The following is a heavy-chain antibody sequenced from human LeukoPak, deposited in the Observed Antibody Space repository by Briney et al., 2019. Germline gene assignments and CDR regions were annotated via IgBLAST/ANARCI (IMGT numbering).Heavy chain of an antibody. V-gene: IGHV4-59*01. D-gene: IGHD3-9*01. J-gene: IGHJ4*02. Sequence: PSETLSLTCTVSGDSIGRDFWSWIPQSPTKGVGWRGYMHFSGATNYNPSLKSRVTISVDTSKKEFSLKLTSVTAADTAVYFCARDTGDYPYYFDYWGQGILVTVSS. CDR2: MHFSGAT. CDR1: GDSIGRDF. CDR3: ARDTGDYPYYFDY.